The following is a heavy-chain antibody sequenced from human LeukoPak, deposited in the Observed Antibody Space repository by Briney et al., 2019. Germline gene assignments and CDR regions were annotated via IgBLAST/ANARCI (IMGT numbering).Heavy chain of an antibody. CDR3: ARAYRVTTGFDY. CDR1: GGSISSGGYY. Sequence: SQTLSLICTVSGGSISSGGYYWSWIRQHPGKGLEWIGYIYYSGSTYYNPSLKSRVTISVDTSKNQFSLKPSSVTAADTAVYYCARAYRVTTGFDYWGQGTLVTVSS. D-gene: IGHD4-17*01. J-gene: IGHJ4*02. CDR2: IYYSGST. V-gene: IGHV4-31*03.